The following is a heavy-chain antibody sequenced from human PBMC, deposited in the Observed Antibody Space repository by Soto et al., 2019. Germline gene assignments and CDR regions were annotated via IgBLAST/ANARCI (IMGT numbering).Heavy chain of an antibody. D-gene: IGHD5-18*01. CDR1: GFSFSDHY. V-gene: IGHV3-72*01. CDR2: TRNKANSYTT. CDR3: ARDGRYSNGLTYYYGMDV. Sequence: GGSLRLSCAASGFSFSDHYMDWVRQAPGKGLEWVGRTRNKANSYTTEYAASVKGRFTISRDDSNNSLYLQMNSLKTEDTAVYYCARDGRYSNGLTYYYGMDVWGQGTTVTVS. J-gene: IGHJ6*02.